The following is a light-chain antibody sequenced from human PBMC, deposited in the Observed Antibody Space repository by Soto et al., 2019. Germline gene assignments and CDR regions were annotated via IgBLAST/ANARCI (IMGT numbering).Light chain of an antibody. CDR1: QTIYTW. Sequence: DIQMTQSPSTLSTSVVDRVTITCRASQTIYTWLAWYQQRPGKAPNLLIYAASSLQSGVPSRVRGSESGTEFTLTISSLQPDDFETYYCQHYNSYSEAFGQGTKVDIK. CDR3: QHYNSYSEA. CDR2: AAS. J-gene: IGKJ1*01. V-gene: IGKV1-5*01.